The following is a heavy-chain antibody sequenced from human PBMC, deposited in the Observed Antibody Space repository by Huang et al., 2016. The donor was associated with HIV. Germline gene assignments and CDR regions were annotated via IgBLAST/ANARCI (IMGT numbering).Heavy chain of an antibody. Sequence: QVQLVQSGAEVRKPGSSVKVSCRASGGSFNNFGINWVRQAPGQGVEWMGGRSPRFGTRNDAQRFKDRVTITADETTGVVHLEVTSLRSDDTAVYFCAKRGGAWGSPYAFDLWGPGTMVTVSS. J-gene: IGHJ3*01. CDR2: RSPRFGTR. V-gene: IGHV1-69*13. D-gene: IGHD3-16*01. CDR3: AKRGGAWGSPYAFDL. CDR1: GGSFNNFG.